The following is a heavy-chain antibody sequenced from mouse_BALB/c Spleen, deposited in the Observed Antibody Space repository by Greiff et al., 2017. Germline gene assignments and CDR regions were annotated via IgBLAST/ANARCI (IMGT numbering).Heavy chain of an antibody. CDR1: GFNIKDTY. CDR2: IDPANGNT. V-gene: IGHV14-3*02. Sequence: EVKLMESGAELVKPGASVKLSCTASGFNIKDTYMHWVKQRPEQGLEWIGRIDPANGNTKYDPKFQGKATITADTSSNTAYLQLSSLTSEDTAVYYCARRVYGVYYFDYWGQGTTLTVSS. D-gene: IGHD1-2*01. CDR3: ARRVYGVYYFDY. J-gene: IGHJ2*01.